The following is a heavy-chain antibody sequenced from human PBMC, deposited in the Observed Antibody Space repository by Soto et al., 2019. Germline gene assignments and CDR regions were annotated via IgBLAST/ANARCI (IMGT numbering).Heavy chain of an antibody. CDR2: IYYSGST. V-gene: IGHV4-59*01. CDR1: GGSISSYY. CDR3: ARGFLAVAGSFDY. D-gene: IGHD6-19*01. Sequence: SETLSLTCTVSGGSISSYYWSWIRQPPGKGLEWIGYIYYSGSTNYNPSLKSRVTISVDTSKNQFSLKLSSVTAADTAVYYCARGFLAVAGSFDYWGQGTLVTVSS. J-gene: IGHJ4*02.